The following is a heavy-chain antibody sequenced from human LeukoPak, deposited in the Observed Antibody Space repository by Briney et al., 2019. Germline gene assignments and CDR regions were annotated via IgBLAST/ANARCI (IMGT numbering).Heavy chain of an antibody. Sequence: GGSLRLSCAASGFTLSSYAMSWVRQAPGKGLEWVSIVSGGGSTYYADSVKGRFTISRDNSKNTLYLQMNSLRAEDTAVYYCARAGSGDSGGDQRRFDYWGQGNLVTVSS. CDR1: GFTLSSYA. V-gene: IGHV3-23*01. CDR3: ARAGSGDSGGDQRRFDY. CDR2: VSGGGST. J-gene: IGHJ4*02. D-gene: IGHD2-21*02.